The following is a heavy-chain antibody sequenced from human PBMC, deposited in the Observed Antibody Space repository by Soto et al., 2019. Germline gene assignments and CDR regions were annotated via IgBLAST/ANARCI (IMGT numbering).Heavy chain of an antibody. V-gene: IGHV1-18*01. Sequence: ASVKVSCKASGYTFTSYGISWVRQAPGQGLEWMGWISAYNGNTNYAQKLQGRVTMTTDTSTSTAYMELRSLRSDDTAVYYCARDALTIFGVVIPDQYNWFDPWGQGTLVTVS. J-gene: IGHJ5*02. CDR3: ARDALTIFGVVIPDQYNWFDP. CDR1: GYTFTSYG. CDR2: ISAYNGNT. D-gene: IGHD3-3*01.